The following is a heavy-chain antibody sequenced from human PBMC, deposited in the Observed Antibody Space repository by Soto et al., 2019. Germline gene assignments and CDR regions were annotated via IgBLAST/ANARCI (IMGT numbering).Heavy chain of an antibody. Sequence: PGGSLRLSCAASGFTFSDYYMSWIRQAPGKGLEWVSYTSSSGSTIYYADSVKGRFTISRDNAKNSLYLQMNSLRAEDTAAYYCAREKLRFLEWRKRQDAFDIWGQGTMVTVSS. V-gene: IGHV3-11*01. D-gene: IGHD3-3*01. CDR1: GFTFSDYY. CDR3: AREKLRFLEWRKRQDAFDI. CDR2: TSSSGSTI. J-gene: IGHJ3*02.